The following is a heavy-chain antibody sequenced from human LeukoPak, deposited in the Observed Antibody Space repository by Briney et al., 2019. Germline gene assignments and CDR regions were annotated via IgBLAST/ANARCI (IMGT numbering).Heavy chain of an antibody. CDR1: GGTFSSYA. Sequence: ASVKVSCKASGGTFSSYAISWVRQAPGQGLEWMGGIIPIFGTANYAQKFQGRVTITTDESTSTAHMELSSLRSEDTAVYYCARGSFYGSGSYSKERYYYYYMDVWGKGTTVTVSS. CDR3: ARGSFYGSGSYSKERYYYYYMDV. J-gene: IGHJ6*03. CDR2: IIPIFGTA. V-gene: IGHV1-69*05. D-gene: IGHD3-10*01.